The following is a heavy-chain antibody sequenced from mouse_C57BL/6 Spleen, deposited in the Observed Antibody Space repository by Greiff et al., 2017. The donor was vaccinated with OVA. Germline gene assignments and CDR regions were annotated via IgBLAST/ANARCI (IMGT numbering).Heavy chain of an antibody. V-gene: IGHV1-50*01. CDR1: GYTFTSYW. Sequence: VQLQQPGAELVKPGASVKLSCKASGYTFTSYWMQWVKQRPGQGLEWIGEIDPSDSYTNYNQKFKGKATLTVDTSSSTAYMQLSSLTSEDSAVYYCARSGDGPRREFAYWGQGTLVTVSA. CDR2: IDPSDSYT. CDR3: ARSGDGPRREFAY. J-gene: IGHJ3*01. D-gene: IGHD2-3*01.